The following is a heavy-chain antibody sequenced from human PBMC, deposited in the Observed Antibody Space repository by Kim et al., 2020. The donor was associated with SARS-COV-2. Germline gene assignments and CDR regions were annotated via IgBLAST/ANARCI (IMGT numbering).Heavy chain of an antibody. CDR3: ARGGWFGEFFDY. V-gene: IGHV4-59*01. CDR2: IYYSGST. Sequence: SETLSLTCTVSGGSISSYYWSWIRQPPGKGLEWIGYIYYSGSTNYNPSLKSRVTISVDTSKNQFSLKLSSVTAADTAVYYCARGGWFGEFFDYWGQGTLVTVSS. D-gene: IGHD3-10*01. J-gene: IGHJ4*02. CDR1: GGSISSYY.